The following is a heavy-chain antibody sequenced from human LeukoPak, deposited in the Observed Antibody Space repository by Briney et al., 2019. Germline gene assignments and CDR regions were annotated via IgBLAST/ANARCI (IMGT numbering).Heavy chain of an antibody. V-gene: IGHV3-66*01. D-gene: IGHD2-2*01. CDR2: IYSGGST. J-gene: IGHJ3*02. CDR3: AKDHSGYLGYCSSTSCIAGAFDI. CDR1: GFTVSSNY. Sequence: GGSLRLSCAASGFTVSSNYMSWVRQAPGKGLEWVSVIYSGGSTYYADSVKGRFTISRDNSKNTLYLQMKSLRAEDTAVYYCAKDHSGYLGYCSSTSCIAGAFDIWGQGTMVTVSS.